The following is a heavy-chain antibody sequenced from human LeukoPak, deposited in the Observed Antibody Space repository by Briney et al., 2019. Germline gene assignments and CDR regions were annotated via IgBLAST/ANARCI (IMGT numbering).Heavy chain of an antibody. CDR3: ARAADDYVWGSYRYTGNFDY. J-gene: IGHJ4*02. CDR2: ISGSGGST. V-gene: IGHV3-23*01. D-gene: IGHD3-16*02. CDR1: GFTFSSYA. Sequence: PGGSLRLSCAASGFTFSSYAMSWVRQAPGKGLEWVSAISGSGGSTYYADSVKGRFTISRDNSKNTLYLQMNSLRAEDTAVYYCARAADDYVWGSYRYTGNFDYWGQGTLVTVSS.